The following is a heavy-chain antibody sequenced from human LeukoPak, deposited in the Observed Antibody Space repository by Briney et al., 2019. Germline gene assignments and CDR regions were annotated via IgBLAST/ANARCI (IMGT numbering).Heavy chain of an antibody. CDR1: SYTFTSYG. CDR3: ARAAAPNYFDY. J-gene: IGHJ4*02. CDR2: ISAYNGNT. Sequence: ASVKVSCKASSYTFTSYGISWVRQAPGQGLEWMGWISAYNGNTNYAQKLQGRVTMTTDTSTSTAYMELRSLRSDGTAVYYCARAAAPNYFDYWGQGTLVTVSS. D-gene: IGHD2-2*01. V-gene: IGHV1-18*01.